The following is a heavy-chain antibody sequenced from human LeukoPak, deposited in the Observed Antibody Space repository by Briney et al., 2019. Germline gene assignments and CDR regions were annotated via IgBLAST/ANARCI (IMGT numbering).Heavy chain of an antibody. J-gene: IGHJ5*02. V-gene: IGHV4-39*01. CDR1: GDSINSRSYY. Sequence: PSETLSLTCNVSGDSINSRSYYSGWIRQPPGNGLEWIGSIYYSGSTYYNPSIKSRVSISLDTSKNQFSLKLSSVTAADTAVYYCARRAIPYSSSWYTGAFDPWGQGTLVTVSS. CDR2: IYYSGST. D-gene: IGHD6-13*01. CDR3: ARRAIPYSSSWYTGAFDP.